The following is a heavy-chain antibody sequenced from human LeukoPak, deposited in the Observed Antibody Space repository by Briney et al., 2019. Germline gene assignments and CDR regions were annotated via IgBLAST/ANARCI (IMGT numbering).Heavy chain of an antibody. Sequence: ASVKVSCKASGYAFTNYVISWVRQAPGQGLEWMGWISPYNGNTDYAEKLQDGVTMTADTSTSTVYMELQSLRSDDTAVYYCARELPVWGSYRYFGYWGQGTVVTVSS. CDR1: GYAFTNYV. V-gene: IGHV1-18*01. CDR2: ISPYNGNT. J-gene: IGHJ4*02. CDR3: ARELPVWGSYRYFGY. D-gene: IGHD3-16*02.